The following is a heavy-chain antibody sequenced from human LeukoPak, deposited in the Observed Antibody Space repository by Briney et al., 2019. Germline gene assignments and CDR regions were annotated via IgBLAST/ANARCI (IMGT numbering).Heavy chain of an antibody. D-gene: IGHD3-22*01. J-gene: IGHJ4*02. V-gene: IGHV1-18*01. CDR2: ISAYNGNT. Sequence: ASVKVSCKASGYTFTSYGISWVRQAPGQGLEWMGWISAYNGNTNYAQKLQGRVTMTTDTSTSTAYMELRSLRSDDTAVYYCARDPTGPRYYYDSSASFDYWGQGTLVTVSS. CDR3: ARDPTGPRYYYDSSASFDY. CDR1: GYTFTSYG.